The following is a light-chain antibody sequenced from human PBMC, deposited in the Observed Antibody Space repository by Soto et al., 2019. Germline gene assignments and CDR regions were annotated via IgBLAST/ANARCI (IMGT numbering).Light chain of an antibody. J-gene: IGLJ2*01. V-gene: IGLV2-8*01. CDR2: EVS. Sequence: QSALTQPPSASGSPGQSVTISCTGTSSDVGGYNYVSWYQQHPGKAPKLMISEVSKRPSGVPDRFSGSKSGNTASLTVSGLQADDEADYCCSSFAGNNNLVFGGGTKLTVL. CDR3: SSFAGNNNLV. CDR1: SSDVGGYNY.